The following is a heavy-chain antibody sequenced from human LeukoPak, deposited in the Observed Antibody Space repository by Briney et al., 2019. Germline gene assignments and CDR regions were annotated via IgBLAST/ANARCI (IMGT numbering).Heavy chain of an antibody. J-gene: IGHJ6*03. V-gene: IGHV3-74*01. D-gene: IGHD2-15*01. Sequence: GGSLRLSCAASGFTFSSYWMHWVRQAPGKGLVWVSRLNSDGSSTSYADSVKGRFTISRDNAKNTLYLQMNSLRAEDTAVYYCARVGSYYYYYMDVWGKGTTVTVSS. CDR1: GFTFSSYW. CDR2: LNSDGSST. CDR3: ARVGSYYYYYMDV.